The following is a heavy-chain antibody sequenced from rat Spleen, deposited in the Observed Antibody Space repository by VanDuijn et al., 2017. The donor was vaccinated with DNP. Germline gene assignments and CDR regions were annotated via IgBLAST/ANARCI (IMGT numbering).Heavy chain of an antibody. CDR1: GYSITNNY. CDR2: ISYSGST. J-gene: IGHJ1*01. CDR3: ARCSSYYWYFDF. V-gene: IGHV3-1*01. D-gene: IGHD1-2*01. Sequence: EVQLQESGSGLVKPSQPLSLTCSVTGYSITNNYWGWIRKFPGNKVEWIGHISYSGSTTSNPSLKSRISVTRDTSKNQFFLQLNSITIEDTATYYCARCSSYYWYFDFWGPGTMVTVSS.